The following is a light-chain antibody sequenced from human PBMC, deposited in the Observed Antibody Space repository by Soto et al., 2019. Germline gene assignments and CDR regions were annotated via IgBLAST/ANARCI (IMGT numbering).Light chain of an antibody. CDR1: SSDVGSFSY. CDR3: SSYTTSSSYV. J-gene: IGLJ1*01. CDR2: EVR. Sequence: QSVLTQPASVSGSPGQSITISCTGTSSDVGSFSYVSWYQQHPGKAPKLLIYEVRKRPSGVSNRFSGSKSGNTASLTISGLQAEDEADYYCSSYTTSSSYVFGTGTKLTVL. V-gene: IGLV2-14*01.